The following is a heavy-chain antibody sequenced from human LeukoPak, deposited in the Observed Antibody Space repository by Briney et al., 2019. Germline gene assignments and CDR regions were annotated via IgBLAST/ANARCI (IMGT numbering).Heavy chain of an antibody. V-gene: IGHV3-23*01. CDR1: GGTFSSYA. CDR3: AKWDYGSGSYQSPFDY. D-gene: IGHD3-10*01. Sequence: SCKASGGTFSSYAMSWVRRAPGKGLEWVSAISGSGGSTYYADSVKGRFTISRDNSKNTLYLQMNSLRAEDTAVYYCAKWDYGSGSYQSPFDYWGQGTLVTVSS. J-gene: IGHJ4*02. CDR2: ISGSGGST.